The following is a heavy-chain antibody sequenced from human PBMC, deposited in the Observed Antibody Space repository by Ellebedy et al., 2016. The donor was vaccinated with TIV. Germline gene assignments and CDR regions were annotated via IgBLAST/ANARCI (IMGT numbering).Heavy chain of an antibody. CDR1: GGSISSHY. V-gene: IGHV4-4*07. CDR3: ARDPMVRGEFDY. D-gene: IGHD3-10*01. Sequence: MPSETLSLTCTVSGGSISSHYWSWIRQPAGKGLEWIGRVYTSGNTNYNPSLKSRVTMSVDTSKNQFSLKLTSVTAAGTAVYYCARDPMVRGEFDYWGQGTLVTVSS. J-gene: IGHJ4*02. CDR2: VYTSGNT.